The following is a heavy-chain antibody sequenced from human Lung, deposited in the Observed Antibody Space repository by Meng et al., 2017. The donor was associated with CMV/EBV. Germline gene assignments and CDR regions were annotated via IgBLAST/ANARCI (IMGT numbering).Heavy chain of an antibody. Sequence: LSCAASGFTFSSYWMSWVRQAPGKGLEWVANIKQDGSEKYYVDSVKGRFTISRDNAKNSLYLQMNSLRAEDTAVYYCARDRSGSYIGYRGQGTLVTVSS. D-gene: IGHD1-26*01. CDR1: GFTFSSYW. CDR2: IKQDGSEK. V-gene: IGHV3-7*01. J-gene: IGHJ4*02. CDR3: ARDRSGSYIGY.